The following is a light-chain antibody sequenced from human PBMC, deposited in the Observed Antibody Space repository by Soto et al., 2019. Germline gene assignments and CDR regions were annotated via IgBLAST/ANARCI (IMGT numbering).Light chain of an antibody. CDR2: DAS. CDR3: QQRSNWPPYT. Sequence: EIVLTQSPATLSLSPGERATLSCRASQGVSSYLAWYQQKPGQAPRLLIYDASNRATGIPARFSGSGSWTDFSLTISSLAPEDFAVYYCQQRSNWPPYTFGQGTKLEIK. CDR1: QGVSSY. J-gene: IGKJ2*01. V-gene: IGKV3-11*01.